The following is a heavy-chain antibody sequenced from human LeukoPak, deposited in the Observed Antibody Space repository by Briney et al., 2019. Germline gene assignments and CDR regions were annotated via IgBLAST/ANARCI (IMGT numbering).Heavy chain of an antibody. CDR1: GYTGYY. CDR2: INPNNGGT. J-gene: IGHJ6*02. D-gene: IGHD5-24*01. CDR3: ARDGYNIDYYYGMDV. V-gene: IGHV1-2*02. Sequence: ASVKVSCKASGYTGYYMHWVRQAPGQGLEWMGWINPNNGGTNYAQKFQGRVTMTRDTSISTAYMELSRLRSDDTAVYYCARDGYNIDYYYGMDVWGQGTTVTVSS.